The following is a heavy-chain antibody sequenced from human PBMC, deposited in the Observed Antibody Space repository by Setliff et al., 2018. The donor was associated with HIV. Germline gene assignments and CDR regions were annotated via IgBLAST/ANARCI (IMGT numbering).Heavy chain of an antibody. Sequence: ASVKVSCKTSGYSFNTYGIGWMRQAPGQGLEWMGWISAYNHKTNLAQRFQGRVTVTTDSSTSTAYMELRSLRSDDTAMYYCARIRAGALLNAFDIWAQGTMVT. CDR2: ISAYNHKT. V-gene: IGHV1-18*01. CDR3: ARIRAGALLNAFDI. D-gene: IGHD1-26*01. CDR1: GYSFNTYG. J-gene: IGHJ3*02.